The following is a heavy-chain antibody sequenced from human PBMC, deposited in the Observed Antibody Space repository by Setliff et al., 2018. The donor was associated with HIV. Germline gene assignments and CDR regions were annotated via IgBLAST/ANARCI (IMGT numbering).Heavy chain of an antibody. CDR2: IYHTGSA. D-gene: IGHD2-21*01. J-gene: IGHJ6*03. CDR1: GGFFSSTNW. Sequence: PSETLSLTCAASGGFFSSTNWWGWARQSPGKGLEWIGEIYHTGSANYNPSLTGRVIISGDKSKNQFSLKLKSLTAADTALYYCVRERRTPSYSTSSGRTYQYNMDVWGKGTTVTVSS. CDR3: VRERRTPSYSTSSGRTYQYNMDV. V-gene: IGHV4-4*02.